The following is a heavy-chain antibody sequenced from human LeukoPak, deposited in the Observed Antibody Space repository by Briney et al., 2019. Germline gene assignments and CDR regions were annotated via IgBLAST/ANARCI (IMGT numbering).Heavy chain of an antibody. Sequence: SETLSLTCSVSGGSISSYYWSWIRQPPGKGLEWIGFIYYSGSTNYNPSLRSRVTILVDTSKNQFSLKLNSVTAADTAVYYCAKGGASWSGFIKDFDYWGQGTLVTVSS. CDR3: AKGGASWSGFIKDFDY. CDR2: IYYSGST. V-gene: IGHV4-59*01. J-gene: IGHJ4*02. D-gene: IGHD3-3*01. CDR1: GGSISSYY.